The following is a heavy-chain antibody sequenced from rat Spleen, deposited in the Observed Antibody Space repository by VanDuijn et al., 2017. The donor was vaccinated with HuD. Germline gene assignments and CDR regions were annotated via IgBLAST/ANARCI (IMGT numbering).Heavy chain of an antibody. D-gene: IGHD1-11*01. Sequence: EVQLVESDGGLVQPGRSLKLSCAASGFTFSDFYMAWVRQAPTKGLEWVASISPSGVGTSFRDSVKGRFTLSRDNAKMNLNLQMNSLRSEDTATYYCATRDGGYPHWGQGVMVTVSS. CDR3: ATRDGGYPH. CDR1: GFTFSDFY. J-gene: IGHJ2*01. CDR2: ISPSGVGT. V-gene: IGHV5-25*01.